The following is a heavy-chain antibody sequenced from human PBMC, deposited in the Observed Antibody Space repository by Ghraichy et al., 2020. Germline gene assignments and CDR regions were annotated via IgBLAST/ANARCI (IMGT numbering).Heavy chain of an antibody. D-gene: IGHD2-8*01. V-gene: IGHV3-30*18. J-gene: IGHJ6*02. CDR1: GFTFSSYG. CDR3: AKDREDVLMVYATLLGYYGMDV. Sequence: GGSLRLSCAASGFTFSSYGMHWVRQAPGKGLEWVAVISYDGSNKYYADSVKGRFTISRDNSKNTLYLQMNSLRAEDTAVYYCAKDREDVLMVYATLLGYYGMDVWGQGTTVTVSS. CDR2: ISYDGSNK.